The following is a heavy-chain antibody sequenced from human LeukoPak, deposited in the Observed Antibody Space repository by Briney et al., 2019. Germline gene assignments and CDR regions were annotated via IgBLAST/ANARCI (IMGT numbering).Heavy chain of an antibody. Sequence: KPSETLSLTCTVSGGSISSYYWSWIRQPPGKGLEWIGEINHSGSTNYNPSLKSRVTISVDTSKNQFSLKLSSVTAADTAVYYCARGPGSPQYYDSSGYSTPFDYWGQGTLVTVSS. V-gene: IGHV4-34*01. CDR1: GGSISSYY. J-gene: IGHJ4*02. D-gene: IGHD3-22*01. CDR3: ARGPGSPQYYDSSGYSTPFDY. CDR2: INHSGST.